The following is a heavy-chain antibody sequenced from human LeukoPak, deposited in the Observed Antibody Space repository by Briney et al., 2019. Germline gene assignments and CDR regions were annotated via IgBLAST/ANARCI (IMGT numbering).Heavy chain of an antibody. V-gene: IGHV3-53*01. CDR1: GFTVSSNY. CDR3: AREYILYSDYGDYEFEFKAFDI. D-gene: IGHD4-17*01. CDR2: IYSGGST. Sequence: QPGRSLRLSCAASGFTVSSNYMSWVRQAPGKGLEWVSVIYSGGSTYYADSVKGRFTISRDNSKNTLYLQMNSLRAEDTAVYYCAREYILYSDYGDYEFEFKAFDIWGQGTMVTVSS. J-gene: IGHJ3*02.